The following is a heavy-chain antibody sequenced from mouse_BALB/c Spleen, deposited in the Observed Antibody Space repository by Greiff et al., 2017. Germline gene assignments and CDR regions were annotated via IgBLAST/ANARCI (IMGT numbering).Heavy chain of an antibody. Sequence: EVQLVESGGGLVKPGGSLKLSCAASGFAFSSYDMSWVRQTPEKRLEWVAYISSGGGSTYYPDTVKGRFTISRDNAKNTLYLQMSSLKSEDTAMYYCARHKVDYAWFAYWGQGTLVTVSA. CDR3: ARHKVDYAWFAY. CDR2: ISSGGGST. V-gene: IGHV5-12-1*01. CDR1: GFAFSSYD. J-gene: IGHJ3*01. D-gene: IGHD2-4*01.